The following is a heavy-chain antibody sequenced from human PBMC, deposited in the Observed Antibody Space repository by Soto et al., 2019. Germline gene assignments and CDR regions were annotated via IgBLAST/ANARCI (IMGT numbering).Heavy chain of an antibody. CDR2: ISGSGSGT. D-gene: IGHD1-1*01. CDR3: ARAGFERLYFDQ. J-gene: IGHJ4*02. V-gene: IGHV3-23*01. Sequence: PGGSLRLSCAASGFTFSSYAMTWVRQAPGKGLEWVSIISGSGSGTYYADSVKGRFTISRDISTNMFFLQMNKLSAEDMATYYCARAGFERLYFDQWGRGTLVTVSS. CDR1: GFTFSSYA.